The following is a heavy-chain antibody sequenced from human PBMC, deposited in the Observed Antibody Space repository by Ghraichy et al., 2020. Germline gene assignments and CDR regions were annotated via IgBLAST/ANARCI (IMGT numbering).Heavy chain of an antibody. D-gene: IGHD6-6*01. Sequence: GGSLRLSCAASGFTVSSNYMSWVRQAPGKGLEWVSVIYSGGSTYYADSVKGRFTISRDNSKNTLYLQMNSLRAEDTAVYYCARAWGIAARRGYFDLWGRGTLVTVSS. J-gene: IGHJ2*01. CDR2: IYSGGST. CDR1: GFTVSSNY. V-gene: IGHV3-66*02. CDR3: ARAWGIAARRGYFDL.